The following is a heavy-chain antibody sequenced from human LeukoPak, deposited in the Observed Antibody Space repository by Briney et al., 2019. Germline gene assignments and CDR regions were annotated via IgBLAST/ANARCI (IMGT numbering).Heavy chain of an antibody. Sequence: ASVKVSCKASGYTFTSYGISWVRQAPGQGLEWMGWISAYNGNTNYAQKLQGRVTMTTDTSTSTAYMELRSLRSDDTAVYYCARSNVVVPAAPSFDYWGQGTLVTVSS. CDR1: GYTFTSYG. CDR2: ISAYNGNT. CDR3: ARSNVVVPAAPSFDY. D-gene: IGHD2-2*01. V-gene: IGHV1-18*01. J-gene: IGHJ4*02.